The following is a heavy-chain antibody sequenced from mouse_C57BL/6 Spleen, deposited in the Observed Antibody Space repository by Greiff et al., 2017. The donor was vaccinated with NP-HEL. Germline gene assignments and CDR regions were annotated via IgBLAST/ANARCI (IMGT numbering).Heavy chain of an antibody. J-gene: IGHJ2*01. CDR3: ARSFYYYGSSYVRGLDD. D-gene: IGHD1-1*01. CDR1: GFTFKDDY. V-gene: IGHV1-69*01. CDR2: IDPSDSYT. Sequence: VQLQQSGAELVRPGASVKLSCTASGFTFKDDYMHWVKQRPGQGLEWIGDIDPSDSYTNYNQKFKGKSTLTVDKSSSTAYMQLSSLTSEDAAVYYCARSFYYYGSSYVRGLDDWGQGTTLTVAS.